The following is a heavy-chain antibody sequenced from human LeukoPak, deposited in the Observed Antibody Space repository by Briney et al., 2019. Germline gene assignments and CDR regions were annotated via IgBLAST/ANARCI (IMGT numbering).Heavy chain of an antibody. D-gene: IGHD1-26*01. CDR3: ARSPGIVGATYNGNFDY. J-gene: IGHJ4*02. V-gene: IGHV1-18*01. CDR2: ISGYNGNT. Sequence: ASVKVSCKASGYTFTNYGISWVRQAPGQGLEWMGWISGYNGNTNYAQKLQGRVTMTTDTSTSTAYMELRSLRSDDTAVYYCARSPGIVGATYNGNFDYWGQGTLVTVSS. CDR1: GYTFTNYG.